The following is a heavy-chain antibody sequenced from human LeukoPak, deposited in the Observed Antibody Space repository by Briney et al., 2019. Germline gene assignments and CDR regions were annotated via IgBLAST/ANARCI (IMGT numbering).Heavy chain of an antibody. D-gene: IGHD3-22*01. V-gene: IGHV3-53*01. J-gene: IGHJ4*02. CDR1: GFRVSSNH. CDR3: ARERDYDTYIDY. CDR2: IYTGDVT. Sequence: GGSLRLSCAVSGFRVSSNHMAWVRQAPGKGLEWVSLIYTGDVTYYADSVKGRFTISTDNSKNILYLQMDCLTAEDTALYYCARERDYDTYIDYWGQGTLVTVSS.